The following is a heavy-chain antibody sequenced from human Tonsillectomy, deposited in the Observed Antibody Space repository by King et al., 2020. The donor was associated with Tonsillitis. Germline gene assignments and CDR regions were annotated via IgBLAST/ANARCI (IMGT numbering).Heavy chain of an antibody. CDR3: AKVVSTAMVYYFDY. Sequence: VQLVESGGGLVQPGGSLRLPCAASGFTFSSSAMAWVRQAPGKGLEWVSGISGSGGTTYYADSVKGRFTISRDNSKNTLYLQMNILGAEDTALYYCAKVVSTAMVYYFDYWGQGTLVTVSS. J-gene: IGHJ4*02. CDR2: ISGSGGTT. CDR1: GFTFSSSA. D-gene: IGHD5-18*01. V-gene: IGHV3-23*04.